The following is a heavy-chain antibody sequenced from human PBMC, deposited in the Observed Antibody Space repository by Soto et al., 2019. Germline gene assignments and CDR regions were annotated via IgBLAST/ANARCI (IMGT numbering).Heavy chain of an antibody. CDR3: ASRNGDYVNDY. Sequence: GGSLRLSCAASGFTFSDYYMSWIRQAPGKGLEWVSYISSSGSTIYYADSVKGRFTIPRDNAKNSLYLQMNSLRAEDTAVYYCASRNGDYVNDYWGQGTLVTVSS. D-gene: IGHD4-17*01. V-gene: IGHV3-11*01. J-gene: IGHJ4*02. CDR2: ISSSGSTI. CDR1: GFTFSDYY.